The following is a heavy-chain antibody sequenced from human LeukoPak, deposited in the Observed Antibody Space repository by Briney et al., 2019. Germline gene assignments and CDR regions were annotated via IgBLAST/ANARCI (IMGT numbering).Heavy chain of an antibody. J-gene: IGHJ5*02. D-gene: IGHD3-10*01. CDR2: IYYSGST. CDR1: GGSISSYY. Sequence: PSETLSLTCTVSGGSISSYYWSWIRQPPGKGLEWIGYIYYSGSTNYNPSLKSRVTMSVDTSKNQFSLKLSSVTAADMAVYYCARDSGTTGEVKFDPWGQGTLVTVSS. CDR3: ARDSGTTGEVKFDP. V-gene: IGHV4-59*12.